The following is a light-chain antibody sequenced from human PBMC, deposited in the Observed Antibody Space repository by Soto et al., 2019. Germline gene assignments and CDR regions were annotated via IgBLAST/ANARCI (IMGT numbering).Light chain of an antibody. CDR1: SSDVGGYNY. CDR3: SSYTSGSTSV. Sequence: QSALTQPASVSGSPGQSITISCTGTSSDVGGYNYVSWYQQHPDKAPKLMIYEVSNRPSGVSNRFSGSKSGNTASLTISGLQAEDEADYYCSSYTSGSTSVFGGGTKLTVL. CDR2: EVS. V-gene: IGLV2-14*01. J-gene: IGLJ3*02.